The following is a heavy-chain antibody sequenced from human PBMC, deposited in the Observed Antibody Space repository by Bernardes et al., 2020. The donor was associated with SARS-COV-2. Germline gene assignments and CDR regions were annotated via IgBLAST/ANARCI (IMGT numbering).Heavy chain of an antibody. CDR2: ISSSSSYI. J-gene: IGHJ5*02. CDR3: ARDWHPLYWFDP. CDR1: GFTFSSYS. Sequence: GGSLRLSCAASGFTFSSYSMNWVRQAPGKGLEWVSSISSSSSYIYYADSVKGRFTISRDNAKNSLYLQMNSLRAEDTAVYYCARDWHPLYWFDPWGQGTLVTVSS. V-gene: IGHV3-21*01.